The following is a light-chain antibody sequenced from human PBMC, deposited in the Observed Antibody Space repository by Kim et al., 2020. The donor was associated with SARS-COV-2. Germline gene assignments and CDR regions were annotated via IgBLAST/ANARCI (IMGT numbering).Light chain of an antibody. J-gene: IGKJ1*01. V-gene: IGKV3-20*01. CDR2: GAS. CDR3: QQYSSSPAT. CDR1: QGVISNY. Sequence: FPGERATPSCRASQGVISNYLAWYHQKPGQAPRLLIYGASSRATGIPDRFSGGGSGTDFTLTITRLEPEDFAVYYCQQYSSSPATFGQGTKVDIK.